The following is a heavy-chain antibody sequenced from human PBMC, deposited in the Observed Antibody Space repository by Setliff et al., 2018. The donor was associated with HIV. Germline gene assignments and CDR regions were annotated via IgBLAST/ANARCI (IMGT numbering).Heavy chain of an antibody. Sequence: SETLSLTCTVSGGSISSHYWSWIRQPPGKGLEWIGTIYYSGTTHYNPSLNSRVIISVDTSKNQFSLRLNSVTAADTAVYYCARVRLRVPPSIFDYWGMGSLVTVSS. CDR2: IYYSGTT. D-gene: IGHD2-2*01. CDR3: ARVRLRVPPSIFDY. J-gene: IGHJ4*02. CDR1: GGSISSHY. V-gene: IGHV4-59*04.